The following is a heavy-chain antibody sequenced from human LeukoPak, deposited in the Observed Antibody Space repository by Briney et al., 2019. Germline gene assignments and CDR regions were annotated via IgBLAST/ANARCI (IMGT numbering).Heavy chain of an antibody. CDR3: ATGAHYYGS. CDR1: GFTVSSNY. Sequence: SGGSLRLSCAASGFTVSSNYMSWVRQAPGKGLEWVSLIYGDGSTYYADSVKGRFIISGDNSKNTLYLQMNSLRAEDTAVYYCATGAHYYGSWGQGILVTVSS. CDR2: IYGDGST. J-gene: IGHJ5*02. D-gene: IGHD3-10*01. V-gene: IGHV3-53*01.